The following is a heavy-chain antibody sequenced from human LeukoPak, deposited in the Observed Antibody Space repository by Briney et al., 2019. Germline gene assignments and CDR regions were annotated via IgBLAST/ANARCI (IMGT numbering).Heavy chain of an antibody. J-gene: IGHJ4*02. D-gene: IGHD6-19*01. V-gene: IGHV1-2*02. CDR3: ARDRDLAVAGY. CDR2: ISPNSGGT. CDR1: GYTFPGYY. Sequence: ASVTVSCKASGYTFPGYYMHWVRQAPGHGLEWMGWISPNSGGTNYAQKFQGRVTMTRDTSISTAYMELSRLRSDDTAVYYCARDRDLAVAGYWGQGTLVTVSS.